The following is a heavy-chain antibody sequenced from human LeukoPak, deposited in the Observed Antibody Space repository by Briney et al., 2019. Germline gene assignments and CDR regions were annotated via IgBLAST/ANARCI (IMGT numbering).Heavy chain of an antibody. Sequence: PGGSLRLSCAASGFTLSSYSMNWVRQAPGKGLEWVSSISSSSSYIYYADSVKGRFTISRDNAKNSLYLQMNSLRAEDTAVYYCARDLVPAAITDYWGQGTLVTVSS. CDR2: ISSSSSYI. J-gene: IGHJ4*02. CDR1: GFTLSSYS. CDR3: ARDLVPAAITDY. D-gene: IGHD2-2*02. V-gene: IGHV3-21*01.